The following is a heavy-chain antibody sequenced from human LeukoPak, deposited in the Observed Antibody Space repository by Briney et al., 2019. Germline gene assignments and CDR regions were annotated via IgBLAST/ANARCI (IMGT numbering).Heavy chain of an antibody. CDR2: INPSGCST. CDR1: GYTFTSYY. Sequence: GASVKVSCKASGYTFTSYYMHLVRQDPAQALEWMGIINPSGCSTSYAQKFHGRVTRTRDTSTSTVYMELSSLRSEDTAVYYCARAGGLVPAAHFDYWGQGTLVTVSS. D-gene: IGHD2-2*01. V-gene: IGHV1-46*01. CDR3: ARAGGLVPAAHFDY. J-gene: IGHJ4*02.